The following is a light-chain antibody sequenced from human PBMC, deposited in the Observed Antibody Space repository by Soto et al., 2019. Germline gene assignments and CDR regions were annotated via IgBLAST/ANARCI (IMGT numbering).Light chain of an antibody. CDR3: QQYGRSPWT. CDR2: VAS. Sequence: EIVLTQSPGTLSLSPGERATLSCRASENVNNRYLAWYQQKPGQAPRLLIWVASNTTPGVPEMISGSGSGTYFTLTISRLDPEDFAVYYCQQYGRSPWTFGQGTKVAIK. J-gene: IGKJ1*01. CDR1: ENVNNRY. V-gene: IGKV3-20*01.